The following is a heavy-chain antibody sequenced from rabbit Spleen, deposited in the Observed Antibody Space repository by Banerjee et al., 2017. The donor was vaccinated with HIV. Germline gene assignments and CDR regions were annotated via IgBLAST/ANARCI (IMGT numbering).Heavy chain of an antibody. Sequence: QEQLVESGGGLVKPGASLTLTCKASGFSFSSGYDMCWVRQAPGKGLEWIACIYTGDGSTYYASWVNGRFTISKTSSTTVTLQMTSLTAADTATYFCARAYAGSSGYLDLWGPGTLVTVS. V-gene: IGHV1S45*01. CDR2: IYTGDGST. CDR1: GFSFSSGYD. D-gene: IGHD1-1*01. J-gene: IGHJ6*01. CDR3: ARAYAGSSGYLDL.